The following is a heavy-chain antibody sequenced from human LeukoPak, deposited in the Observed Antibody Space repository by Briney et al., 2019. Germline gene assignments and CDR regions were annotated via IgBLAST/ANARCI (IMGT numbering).Heavy chain of an antibody. CDR1: GFTFSSYS. D-gene: IGHD3-22*01. V-gene: IGHV3-21*01. CDR2: ISSSSGYI. Sequence: GGSLRLSCAASGFTFSSYSMNWVRQAPGKGLEWVSSISSSSGYIYYSDSVKGRFTISRDNAENSLYLQMNSLRAGDTAVYYCARGWHDSHHYMDVWGKGTTVTVSS. CDR3: ARGWHDSHHYMDV. J-gene: IGHJ6*03.